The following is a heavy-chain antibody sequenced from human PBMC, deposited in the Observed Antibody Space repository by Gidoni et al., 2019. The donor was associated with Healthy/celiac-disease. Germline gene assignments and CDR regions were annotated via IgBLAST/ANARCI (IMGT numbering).Heavy chain of an antibody. CDR1: GYSISSGYY. J-gene: IGHJ4*02. V-gene: IGHV4-38-2*01. CDR3: ARGVDTAMVD. Sequence: QVQLQESGPGRVQPSEPLSLTCAVSGYSISSGYYWGWIRQPPGKGLEWIGSIYHSVSTYYNPSLKSRVTISVDTSKNQFSLKLSSVTAADTAVYYCARGVDTAMVDWGQGTLVTVSS. D-gene: IGHD5-18*01. CDR2: IYHSVST.